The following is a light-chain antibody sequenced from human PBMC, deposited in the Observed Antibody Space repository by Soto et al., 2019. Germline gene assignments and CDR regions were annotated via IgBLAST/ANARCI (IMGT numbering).Light chain of an antibody. CDR2: DAS. CDR1: QSISSW. CDR3: QQYNSYPGT. Sequence: DIQMTQSPSTLSASVGDRVTITCRASQSISSWLAWYQQKPGKAPKLLIYDASSLESGVPSRFSGSGSGTAFTLTTSSLQPDDFATYYCQQYNSYPGTFGQGTKREIK. J-gene: IGKJ2*01. V-gene: IGKV1-5*01.